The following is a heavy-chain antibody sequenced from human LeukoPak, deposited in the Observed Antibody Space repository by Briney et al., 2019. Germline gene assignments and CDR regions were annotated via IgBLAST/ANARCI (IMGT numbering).Heavy chain of an antibody. V-gene: IGHV3-30*04. D-gene: IGHD2-15*01. J-gene: IGHJ4*02. Sequence: GRSLRLSCAASGFTFSSYAMHWVRQAPGKGLEWVAVISYDGSNKYYADSVKGRFTISRDNSKNTLYPQMNSLRAEDTAVYYCARVEGYCSGGSCYEYYFDYWGQGTLVTVSS. CDR3: ARVEGYCSGGSCYEYYFDY. CDR2: ISYDGSNK. CDR1: GFTFSSYA.